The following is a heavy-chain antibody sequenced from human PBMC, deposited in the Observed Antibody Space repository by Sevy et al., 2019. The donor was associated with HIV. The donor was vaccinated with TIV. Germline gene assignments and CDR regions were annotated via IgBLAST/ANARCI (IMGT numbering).Heavy chain of an antibody. CDR3: AKAAIAAAGTGDEDY. Sequence: GGSLRLSCAASGFTFSSYGMHWVRQAPGKGLEWVAVISYDGSNKYYADSVKGRFTISRDNSKNTLYLQMNSLRAEDTAVYYCAKAAIAAAGTGDEDYWGQGTLVTVSS. CDR1: GFTFSSYG. J-gene: IGHJ4*02. V-gene: IGHV3-30*18. CDR2: ISYDGSNK. D-gene: IGHD6-13*01.